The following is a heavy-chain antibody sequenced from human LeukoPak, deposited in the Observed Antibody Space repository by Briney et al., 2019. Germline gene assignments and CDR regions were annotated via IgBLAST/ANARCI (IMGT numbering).Heavy chain of an antibody. CDR3: LRENHDSGWSFDY. D-gene: IGHD3-22*01. CDR1: GFTFSSYG. CDR2: INQGGSEK. Sequence: GGSLRLSCSAPGFTFSSYGMNWVRQAPGKGLEWVANINQGGSEKYYVGSVKGRFTISRDNAKNSLYLEVNSLRAEDTAVYYCLRENHDSGWSFDYWGQGTLVTVSS. V-gene: IGHV3-7*01. J-gene: IGHJ4*02.